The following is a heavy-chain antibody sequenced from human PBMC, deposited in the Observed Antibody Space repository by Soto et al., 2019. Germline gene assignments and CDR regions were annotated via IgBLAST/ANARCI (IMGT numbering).Heavy chain of an antibody. J-gene: IGHJ3*02. Sequence: GGSLRLSCAASGFTFSDYYMSWIRQAPGKGLEWVSYISSSGSTIYYADSVKGRFTISRDNAKNSLYLQMNSLRAEDTAVYYCARDRDPYGDYVDAFDIWGQGTMVTVSS. CDR1: GFTFSDYY. CDR3: ARDRDPYGDYVDAFDI. D-gene: IGHD4-17*01. V-gene: IGHV3-11*01. CDR2: ISSSGSTI.